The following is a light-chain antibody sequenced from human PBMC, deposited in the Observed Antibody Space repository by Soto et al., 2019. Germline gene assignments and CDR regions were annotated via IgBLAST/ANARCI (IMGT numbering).Light chain of an antibody. Sequence: DIVMTQSPDSLAVSLGERAIINCKSSQSVLYSSNNKNYLAWYQQKPGQPPKLLIYWASTRESGVPDRFSGSGSGTDFTLTISSPQAEDVAVYYCQQYYSTPPAFGQGSKVEIK. V-gene: IGKV4-1*01. CDR2: WAS. CDR1: QSVLYSSNNKNY. CDR3: QQYYSTPPA. J-gene: IGKJ1*01.